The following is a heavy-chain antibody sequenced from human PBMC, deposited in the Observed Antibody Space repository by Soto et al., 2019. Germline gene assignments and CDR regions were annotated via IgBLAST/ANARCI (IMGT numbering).Heavy chain of an antibody. CDR1: GFTFSSYG. D-gene: IGHD6-6*01. CDR2: ISYDGSNK. Sequence: QVQLVESGGGVAQPGRSLRLSCAASGFTFSSYGMHWVRQAPGKGLEWVAVISYDGSNKYYADSVKGRFTISRDNSKNTLYLQMNSLRAEDTAVYYCAKSFLTGAARPSFRYYYYYYGMDVWGQGTTVTVSS. V-gene: IGHV3-30*18. CDR3: AKSFLTGAARPSFRYYYYYYGMDV. J-gene: IGHJ6*02.